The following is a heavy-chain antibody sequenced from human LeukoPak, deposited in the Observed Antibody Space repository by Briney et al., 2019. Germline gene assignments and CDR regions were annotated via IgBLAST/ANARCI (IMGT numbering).Heavy chain of an antibody. J-gene: IGHJ4*02. CDR1: GFTFSNAW. D-gene: IGHD4-17*01. CDR2: IKSKTDGGTT. Sequence: GGSLRLSCAASGFTFSNAWMSWVRQAPGKGLEWVGRIKSKTDGGTTDYAAPVKGRFTISRDDSKNTAYLQMNSLKTEDTAVYYCGVMTTVTTSADYWGQGTLVTVSS. CDR3: GVMTTVTTSADY. V-gene: IGHV3-15*01.